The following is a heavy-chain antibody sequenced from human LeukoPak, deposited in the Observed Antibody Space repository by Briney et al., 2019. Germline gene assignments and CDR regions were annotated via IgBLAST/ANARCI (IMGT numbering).Heavy chain of an antibody. D-gene: IGHD3/OR15-3a*01. V-gene: IGHV4-39*01. J-gene: IGHJ4*02. CDR1: SVCISSSNSY. CDR2: TYYSGNT. Sequence: SETLSLTCTVSSVCISSSNSYWGWIRQPPGKGLEWIGSTYYSGNTYYNASLKSQVSISIDTSKNQFSLRLTSVTAADTAVYYCARQTGSGLFILPGGQGTLVTVSS. CDR3: ARQTGSGLFILP.